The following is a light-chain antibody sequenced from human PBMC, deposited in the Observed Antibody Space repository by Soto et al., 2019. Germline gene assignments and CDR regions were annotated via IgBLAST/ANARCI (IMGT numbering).Light chain of an antibody. V-gene: IGLV2-14*01. J-gene: IGLJ2*01. CDR3: SSYTSSSQIV. CDR2: EVS. Sequence: QSALTQPASVSGSPGQSITISCTGTSSDVDGDNYVSWYQQHPGKAPKLMIYEVSNRPSGVSNRFSGSKSGNTASLTISGPQPEVEADYSGSSYTSSSQIVFGGGTKLTVL. CDR1: SSDVDGDNY.